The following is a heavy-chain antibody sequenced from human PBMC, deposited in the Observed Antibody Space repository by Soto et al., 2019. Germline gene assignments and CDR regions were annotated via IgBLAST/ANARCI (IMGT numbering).Heavy chain of an antibody. D-gene: IGHD2-8*01. CDR1: SDSISSYY. Sequence: SETLSLTCTVSSDSISSYYWIWIRQSPGKGLEWIGYTDYSGNTNYNPSLKIRVTLSGDTSKNHFSLKLSSVTAADTAVYYFARHPLEGCTNGVCYSPRWFDPWGQGTLVTVSS. J-gene: IGHJ5*02. CDR2: TDYSGNT. CDR3: ARHPLEGCTNGVCYSPRWFDP. V-gene: IGHV4-59*08.